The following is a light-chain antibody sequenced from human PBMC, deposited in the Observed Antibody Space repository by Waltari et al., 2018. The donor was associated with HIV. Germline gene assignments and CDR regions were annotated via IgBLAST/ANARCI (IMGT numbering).Light chain of an antibody. V-gene: IGLV3-1*01. CDR2: QNS. Sequence: SYELTQPPSVSVSPGQTASITCSGDKLGDTYASWYQQKPGQSPVLVIYQNSKRPSGMPERFSGSNSGDTATLTISGTQAVEEADYYCQAWDSSSAVVFGGGTKLTVL. CDR1: KLGDTY. J-gene: IGLJ2*01. CDR3: QAWDSSSAVV.